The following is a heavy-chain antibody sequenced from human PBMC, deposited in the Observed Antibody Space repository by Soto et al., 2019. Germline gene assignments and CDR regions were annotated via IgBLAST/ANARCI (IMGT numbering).Heavy chain of an antibody. D-gene: IGHD2-2*01. CDR1: GLTCSSEG. J-gene: IGHJ4*02. CDR3: AKSSTAAAINY. Sequence: GGSLTLSCAAPGLTCSSEGMHWVRQAPGKGLKWVAVISYDGSNKYYPDSVKGRFAISRDNSKNTLYLQMNSLRAEDKAVYYCAKSSTAAAINYWGQGTMVTVSS. V-gene: IGHV3-30*18. CDR2: ISYDGSNK.